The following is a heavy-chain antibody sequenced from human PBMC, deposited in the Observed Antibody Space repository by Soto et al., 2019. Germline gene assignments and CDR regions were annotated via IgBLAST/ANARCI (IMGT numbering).Heavy chain of an antibody. V-gene: IGHV4-39*01. J-gene: IGHJ6*03. Sequence: PSETLSITCTVSGGSISSSSYYWGWIRQPPGKGLEWIGSIYYSGSTYYNPSLKSRVTISVDTSKNQFSLKLSSVTAADTAVYYCASYSSSWEEDYYYYYMDVWGKGTTVTVSS. D-gene: IGHD6-13*01. CDR2: IYYSGST. CDR1: GGSISSSSYY. CDR3: ASYSSSWEEDYYYYYMDV.